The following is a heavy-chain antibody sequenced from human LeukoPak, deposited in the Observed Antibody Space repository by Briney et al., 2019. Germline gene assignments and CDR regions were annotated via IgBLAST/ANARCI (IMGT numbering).Heavy chain of an antibody. V-gene: IGHV3-72*01. J-gene: IGHJ3*02. Sequence: GGSLRLSCAASGFTVSSNYMSWVRQAPGKGLEWVGRTRNKANSYSTEYAASVKGRFTISRDDSKNSLYLQMNSLKTEGTAVYYCARGGSYVAFDIWGQGTMVTVSS. CDR1: GFTVSSNY. CDR3: ARGGSYVAFDI. CDR2: TRNKANSYST. D-gene: IGHD1-26*01.